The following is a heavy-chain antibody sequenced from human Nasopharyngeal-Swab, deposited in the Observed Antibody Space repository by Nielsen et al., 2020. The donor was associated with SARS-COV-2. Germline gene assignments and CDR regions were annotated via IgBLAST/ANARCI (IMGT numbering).Heavy chain of an antibody. Sequence: GASLKISCAASGFTFSSYAMHWVRQAPGKGLEWVAVISYDGSNEYYADSVKGRFTISRDNSKNTLYLQMNSLRAEDTAVYYCARDGAVAGTSYFDYWGQGTLVTVSS. CDR3: ARDGAVAGTSYFDY. D-gene: IGHD6-19*01. CDR1: GFTFSSYA. CDR2: ISYDGSNE. V-gene: IGHV3-30-3*01. J-gene: IGHJ4*02.